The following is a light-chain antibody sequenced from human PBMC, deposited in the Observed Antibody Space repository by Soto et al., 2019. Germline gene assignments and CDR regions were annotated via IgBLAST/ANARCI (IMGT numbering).Light chain of an antibody. J-gene: IGLJ1*01. CDR1: SSNIGSNT. CDR3: AAWDDSLNGLYV. CDR2: TDN. V-gene: IGLV1-44*01. Sequence: QSVLTQPPSVSATPGQRVTISCSGSSSNIGSNTVNWYQQLPGTAPKLLIYTDNQRPSGVPDRFSGSKSGTSPSLAISGLQSEDEADYYCAAWDDSLNGLYVFGTGTKVTVL.